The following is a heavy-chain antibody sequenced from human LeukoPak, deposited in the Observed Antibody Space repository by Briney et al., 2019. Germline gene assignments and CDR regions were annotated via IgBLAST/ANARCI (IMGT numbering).Heavy chain of an antibody. J-gene: IGHJ4*02. V-gene: IGHV5-10-1*01. Sequence: GESLKISCRGSGYSFASYWISWVRQMPGKGLEWMGRIDPSDSYTNYSPSFQGHVTISADKSITTAYLQWSSLKASDTAIYYCARHTNDYGGYGDYWGQGTLVTVSS. CDR1: GYSFASYW. CDR3: ARHTNDYGGYGDY. D-gene: IGHD4-23*01. CDR2: IDPSDSYT.